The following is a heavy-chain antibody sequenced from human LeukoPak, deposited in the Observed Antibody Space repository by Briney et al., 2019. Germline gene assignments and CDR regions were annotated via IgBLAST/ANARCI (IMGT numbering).Heavy chain of an antibody. Sequence: KSSETLSLTCTVSGGSISSHYWSWIRQPPGKGLEWIGYIYYSGSTNYNPSLKNRVTISVDTSKNQFSLKLSSVTAADTAVYYCARGYSSYAFDIWGQGTMVTVSS. D-gene: IGHD6-6*01. J-gene: IGHJ3*02. CDR2: IYYSGST. V-gene: IGHV4-59*11. CDR1: GGSISSHY. CDR3: ARGYSSYAFDI.